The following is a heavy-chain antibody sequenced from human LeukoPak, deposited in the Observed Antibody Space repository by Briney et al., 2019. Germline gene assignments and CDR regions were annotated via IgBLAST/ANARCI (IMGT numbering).Heavy chain of an antibody. D-gene: IGHD2-21*02. Sequence: SETLSLTCAVYGGSFSGYYWSWIRQPPGKGLEWIGEINHSGSTYYNPSLKSRVTISVDTSKNQFSLKLSSVTAADTAVYYCASSAPLAYCGGDCYPYSFDYWGQGTLSPSPQ. CDR1: GGSFSGYY. V-gene: IGHV4-34*01. J-gene: IGHJ4*02. CDR3: ASSAPLAYCGGDCYPYSFDY. CDR2: INHSGST.